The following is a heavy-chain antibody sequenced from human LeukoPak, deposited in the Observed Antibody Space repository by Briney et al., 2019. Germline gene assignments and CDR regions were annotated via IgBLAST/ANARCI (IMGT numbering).Heavy chain of an antibody. Sequence: GGSLRLSCAASGSTFSDYYMSWIRQAPGKGLEWVSYISSSGSTIYYADSVKGRFTISRDNAKNSLYLQMNSLRAEDTAVYYCARAPYYYYYGMDVWGQGTTVTVSS. V-gene: IGHV3-11*01. CDR3: ARAPYYYYYGMDV. CDR1: GSTFSDYY. J-gene: IGHJ6*02. CDR2: ISSSGSTI.